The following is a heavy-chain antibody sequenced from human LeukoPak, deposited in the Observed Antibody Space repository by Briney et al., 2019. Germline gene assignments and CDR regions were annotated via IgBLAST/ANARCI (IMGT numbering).Heavy chain of an antibody. V-gene: IGHV3-66*02. D-gene: IGHD6-13*01. CDR1: GFTVSSNY. CDR3: TRGPGSTWYSDY. CDR2: IYSGGDT. J-gene: IGHJ4*02. Sequence: GGSLRLSRAASGFTVSSNYMNWVRQAPGTGLEWVSIIYSGGDTYYADSVKGRFTISRDNSKNTLYLQMSSLRAEDTAVYYCTRGPGSTWYSDYWGQGTLVTVSS.